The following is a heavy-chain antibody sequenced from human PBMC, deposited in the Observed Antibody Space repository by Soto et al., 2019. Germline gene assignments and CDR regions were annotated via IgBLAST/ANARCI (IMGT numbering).Heavy chain of an antibody. Sequence: QVQLQESGPGLVKPSGTLSLTCAVSGGSISSSNWWSWVRQPPGKELEWIGEIYHSGSTNYTPSLKSRVTISVDKSKQQFSLKLSSVTAADTAGYYCASVTYYYDSRGSALFDYWGQGTLVTVSS. V-gene: IGHV4-4*02. CDR1: GGSISSSNW. J-gene: IGHJ4*02. CDR3: ASVTYYYDSRGSALFDY. CDR2: IYHSGST. D-gene: IGHD3-22*01.